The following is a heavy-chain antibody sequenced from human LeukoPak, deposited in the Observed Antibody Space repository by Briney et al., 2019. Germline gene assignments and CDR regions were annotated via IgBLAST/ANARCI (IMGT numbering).Heavy chain of an antibody. J-gene: IGHJ6*04. CDR3: ARVPTLSGYELFEYYYDGMDV. D-gene: IGHD5-12*01. CDR1: GFTFSSYA. Sequence: GGSLRLSCAASGFTFSSYAMHWLRQAPGKGLEWVAVISYDGSNKYYADSVKGRFTISRDNSKNTLYLQMNSLRAEDTAVYYCARVPTLSGYELFEYYYDGMDVWGKGTTVTVSS. V-gene: IGHV3-30*04. CDR2: ISYDGSNK.